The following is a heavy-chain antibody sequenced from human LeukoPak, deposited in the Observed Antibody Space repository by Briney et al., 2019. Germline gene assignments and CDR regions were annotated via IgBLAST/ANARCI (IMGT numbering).Heavy chain of an antibody. CDR2: ISGSGGST. CDR1: GFTFSSYA. CDR3: AKGQQWLVRYYFDY. J-gene: IGHJ4*02. D-gene: IGHD6-19*01. V-gene: IGHV3-23*01. Sequence: GGSLRLSCAACGFTFSSYAMSWVRQAPGKGLEWVSAISGSGGSTYYADSVKGRFTISRDNSKNTLYLQMNSLRAEDTAVYYCAKGQQWLVRYYFDYWGQGTLVTVSS.